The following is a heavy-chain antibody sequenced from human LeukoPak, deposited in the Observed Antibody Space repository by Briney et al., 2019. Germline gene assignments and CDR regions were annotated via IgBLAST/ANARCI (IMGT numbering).Heavy chain of an antibody. D-gene: IGHD3-22*01. J-gene: IGHJ4*02. V-gene: IGHV3-48*03. Sequence: GGSLRLSCAASGFTFSSYEMNWVRQAPGKGLEWVSYISSSGSTIYYADSVKGRFTISRDNAKNSLYLQMNSLRAEDTAVYYCARQLYSSGDPTDYWGQGTLVTVSS. CDR3: ARQLYSSGDPTDY. CDR2: ISSSGSTI. CDR1: GFTFSSYE.